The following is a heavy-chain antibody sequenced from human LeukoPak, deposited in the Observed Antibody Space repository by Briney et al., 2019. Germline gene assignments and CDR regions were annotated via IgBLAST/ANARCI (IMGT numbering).Heavy chain of an antibody. J-gene: IGHJ4*02. CDR3: CGPTSYYFDY. CDR1: GFTFSSYA. V-gene: IGHV3-30-3*01. CDR2: ISYDGSNK. Sequence: GGSLRLSCAASGFTFSSYAMHWVRQAPGKGLEWVAVISYDGSNKYYADSVKGRFTISRDNSKNTLYLQMNSLRAEDTAVYYCCGPTSYYFDYWGQGTLVTVSS.